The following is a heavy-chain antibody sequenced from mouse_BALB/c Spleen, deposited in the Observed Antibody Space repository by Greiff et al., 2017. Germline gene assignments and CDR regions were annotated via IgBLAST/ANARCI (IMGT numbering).Heavy chain of an antibody. D-gene: IGHD2-1*01. CDR1: GFTFSSYG. J-gene: IGHJ1*01. CDR2: ISSGGSYT. V-gene: IGHV5-6*01. CDR3: ARGGDYGNYWYFDV. Sequence: EVQLVESGGDLVKPGGSLKLSCAASGFTFSSYGMSWVRQTPDKRLEWVATISSGGSYTYYPDSVKGRFTISRDNAKNTLYLQMSSLKSEDTAMYYCARGGDYGNYWYFDVWGAGTTVTVSS.